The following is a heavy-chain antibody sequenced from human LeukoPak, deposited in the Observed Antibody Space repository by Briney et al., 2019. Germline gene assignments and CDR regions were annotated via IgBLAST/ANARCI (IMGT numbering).Heavy chain of an antibody. CDR1: GGTFSSYA. CDR3: AKGRGSGSYTFDY. CDR2: IIPIFGTA. V-gene: IGHV1-69*13. Sequence: SVKVSCKASGGTFSSYAISWVRQAPGQGLEWMGGIIPIFGTANYAQKFQGRVTITADESTSTAYMELTSLRAEDTAVYFCAKGRGSGSYTFDYWGQGTLVTVSS. J-gene: IGHJ4*02. D-gene: IGHD3-10*01.